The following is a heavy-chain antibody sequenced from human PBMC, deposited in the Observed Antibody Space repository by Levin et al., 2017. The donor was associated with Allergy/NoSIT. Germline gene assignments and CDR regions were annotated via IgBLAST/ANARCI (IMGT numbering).Heavy chain of an antibody. Sequence: SGPTLVKPTQTLALTCTVSGFSLTTRGVGVGWLRQPPGKAPEWLALIYWDDDKRYTPSLKSRLTITKDTSKNQVVLTMTDLDPVDTATYYCARNYGDLSNFDGLDAWGQGTTVTVSS. CDR2: IYWDDDK. V-gene: IGHV2-5*02. CDR1: GFSLTTRGVG. CDR3: ARNYGDLSNFDGLDA. J-gene: IGHJ6*02. D-gene: IGHD4-17*01.